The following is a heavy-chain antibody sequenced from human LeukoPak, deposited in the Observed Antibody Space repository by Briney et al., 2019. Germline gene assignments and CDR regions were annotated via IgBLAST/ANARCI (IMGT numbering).Heavy chain of an antibody. CDR2: ISWNSGSI. CDR1: GFTFDDYA. V-gene: IGHV3-9*01. D-gene: IGHD4-23*01. Sequence: GGSLRLSCAASGFTFDDYAMHWVRQAPGKGLEWVSGISWNSGSIGYADSVKGRFTISRDNAKNSLYLQMNSLRAEDTALYCCAKDLYYGGNSGDAFDIWGQGTMVTVSS. J-gene: IGHJ3*02. CDR3: AKDLYYGGNSGDAFDI.